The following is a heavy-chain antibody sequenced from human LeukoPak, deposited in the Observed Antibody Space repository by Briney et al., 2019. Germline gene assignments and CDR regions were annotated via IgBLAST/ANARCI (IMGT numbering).Heavy chain of an antibody. CDR1: GFTFSSYS. D-gene: IGHD2-2*01. CDR2: ISSSSSYI. Sequence: PGGSLRLSCAASGFTFSSYSMNWVRQAPGKGLEWVSSISSSSSYIYYADSVKGRFTISRDNAKNSLYLQMNSLRAEDTAVYYCARDRLIVVVPAARRGSFDYWGQGTLVTVSS. J-gene: IGHJ4*02. V-gene: IGHV3-21*01. CDR3: ARDRLIVVVPAARRGSFDY.